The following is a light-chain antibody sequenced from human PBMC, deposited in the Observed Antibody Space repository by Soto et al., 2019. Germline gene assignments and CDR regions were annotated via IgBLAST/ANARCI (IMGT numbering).Light chain of an antibody. CDR1: TGAVTSGHY. V-gene: IGLV7-46*01. CDR2: DTT. Sequence: QAVVTQEPSLTVSPGGTVTLTCGSSTGAVTSGHYPYWFQQRPGQAHKTLIYDTTNKHSWTPARFSGSLLGGKAALTLSGAQPEAEADYYCLLSYSGAAVFGGGTQLTVL. CDR3: LLSYSGAAV. J-gene: IGLJ7*01.